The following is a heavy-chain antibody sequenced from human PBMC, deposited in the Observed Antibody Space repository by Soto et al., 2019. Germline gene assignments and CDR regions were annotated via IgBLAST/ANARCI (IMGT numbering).Heavy chain of an antibody. J-gene: IGHJ3*02. D-gene: IGHD4-17*01. V-gene: IGHV4-59*01. CDR2: IYYSGST. Sequence: SETLSLTCTVSGVSISSYYWSWIRPPPGKGLEWIGYIYYSGSTNYNPSLKSRVTISVDTSKNQFSLKLSSVTAADTAVYYCARAPDYGDYTDAFDIWGQGTMVTVSS. CDR1: GVSISSYY. CDR3: ARAPDYGDYTDAFDI.